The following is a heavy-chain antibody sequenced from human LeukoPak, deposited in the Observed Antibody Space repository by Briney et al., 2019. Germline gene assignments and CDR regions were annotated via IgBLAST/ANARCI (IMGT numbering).Heavy chain of an antibody. D-gene: IGHD1-26*01. CDR2: ISYIGTTK. Sequence: PGGSLRLSCAASGFTFSDYYMSWIRQAPGKGLEWVSFISYIGTTKYNADSVKGRFSISRDNAKNSLYLQMNSLRAEDTAVYYCARAPRFRLVGVPKGPFDPWGQGTLVTVSS. V-gene: IGHV3-11*01. CDR1: GFTFSDYY. CDR3: ARAPRFRLVGVPKGPFDP. J-gene: IGHJ5*02.